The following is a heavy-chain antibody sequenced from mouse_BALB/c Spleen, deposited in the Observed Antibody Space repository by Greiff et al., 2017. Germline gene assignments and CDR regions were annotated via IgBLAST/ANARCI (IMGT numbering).Heavy chain of an antibody. CDR1: GFTFSSYA. CDR3: ARSYDYHFDD. V-gene: IGHV5-9-4*01. CDR2: ISSGGSYT. J-gene: IGHJ2*01. Sequence: EVKLVESGGGLVKPGGSLKLSCAASGFTFSSYAMSWVRQSPEKRLEWVAEISSGGSYTYYPDTVTGRFTISIDNAKNTLYLEMSSLRSEDTAMYYCARSYDYHFDDWGQGTTLTVSS. D-gene: IGHD2-4*01.